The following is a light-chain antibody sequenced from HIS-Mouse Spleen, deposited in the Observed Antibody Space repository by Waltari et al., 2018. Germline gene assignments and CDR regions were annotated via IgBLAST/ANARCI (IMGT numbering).Light chain of an antibody. CDR2: ECG. CDR3: CSYAGSSTCV. CDR1: SSDFGSYNL. V-gene: IGLV2-23*01. J-gene: IGLJ3*02. Sequence: QSALTQPAAVSGSPGQSITISCTGTSSDFGSYNLFSWYQQHPAKAPKPMIYECGKRPSGVYNRFSGSNSGNTASLTISGLHAEDEADYYCCSYAGSSTCVFGGGTKLTVL.